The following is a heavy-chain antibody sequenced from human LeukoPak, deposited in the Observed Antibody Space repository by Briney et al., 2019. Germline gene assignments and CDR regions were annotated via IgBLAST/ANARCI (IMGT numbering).Heavy chain of an antibody. D-gene: IGHD3-9*01. J-gene: IGHJ4*02. V-gene: IGHV1-46*01. CDR1: GYTFTNYY. Sequence: GASVKVSCKASGYTFTNYYMHWVRQAPGQGLEWMGIINPSGGSTSYAQKFQGRITMIRDTSTSTVFMELSSLRSEDTAVYYRARDFDYDIAFSKSRIDYWGQGTLVTVSS. CDR3: ARDFDYDIAFSKSRIDY. CDR2: INPSGGST.